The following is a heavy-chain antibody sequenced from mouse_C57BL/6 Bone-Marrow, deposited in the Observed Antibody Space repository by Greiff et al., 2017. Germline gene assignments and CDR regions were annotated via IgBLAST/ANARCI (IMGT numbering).Heavy chain of an antibody. CDR3: ASVLTGTRYFDV. V-gene: IGHV1-82*01. CDR1: GYAFSSSW. D-gene: IGHD4-1*01. CDR2: IYPGDGDT. Sequence: QVQLQQSGPELVKPGASVKISCKASGYAFSSSWMNWVKQRPGKGLEWIGRIYPGDGDTNYNGKFKGKATLTADKSSSTAYLQLSSLTSEDSAVYFCASVLTGTRYFDVWGTGTTVTVSS. J-gene: IGHJ1*03.